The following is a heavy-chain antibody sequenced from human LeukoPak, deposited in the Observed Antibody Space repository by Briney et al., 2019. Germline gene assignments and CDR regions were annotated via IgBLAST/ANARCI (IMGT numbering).Heavy chain of an antibody. V-gene: IGHV1-46*01. D-gene: IGHD6-13*01. Sequence: GASVKVSCKASGYTFTTYYMHWVRQAPGQGLEWMGAIKPSGGRTSYAQKFQDRVTMTWDMSTSTVYMDLSSLRSEDTAVYYCAREYLVGYSSSWHSGWFDPWGQETLVTVPS. CDR2: IKPSGGRT. CDR3: AREYLVGYSSSWHSGWFDP. CDR1: GYTFTTYY. J-gene: IGHJ5*02.